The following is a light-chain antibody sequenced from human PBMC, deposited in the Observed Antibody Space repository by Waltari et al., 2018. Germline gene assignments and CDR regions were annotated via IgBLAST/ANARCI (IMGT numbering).Light chain of an antibody. CDR2: GAS. V-gene: IGKV3-20*01. J-gene: IGKJ1*01. Sequence: ENVFTQSPGTTSLSPGGRGTLSCRARQSVGSSFLAWYQQKPGQAPMLVIYGASRRATGIPDRFSGSGSGTDFSLTISRLEPEDFAVYYCQQHGTLPATFGQGTKVEIK. CDR3: QQHGTLPAT. CDR1: QSVGSSF.